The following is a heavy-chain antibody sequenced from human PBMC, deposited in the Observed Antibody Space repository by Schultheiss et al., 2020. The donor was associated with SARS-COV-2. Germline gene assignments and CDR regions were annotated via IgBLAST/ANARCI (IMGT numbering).Heavy chain of an antibody. CDR2: IYYSGST. CDR1: GGSISSGGYY. V-gene: IGHV4-39*07. J-gene: IGHJ4*02. D-gene: IGHD1-26*01. Sequence: SQTLSLTCTVSGGSISSGGYYWSWIRQHPGKGLEWIGSIYYSGSTYYNPSLKSRVTISVDTSKNQFSLKLSSVTAADTAVYYCARGRGSGSYPLRFWGQGTLVTVSS. CDR3: ARGRGSGSYPLRF.